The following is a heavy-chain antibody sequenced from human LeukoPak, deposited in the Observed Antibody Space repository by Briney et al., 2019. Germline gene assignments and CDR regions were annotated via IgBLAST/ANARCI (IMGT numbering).Heavy chain of an antibody. CDR3: ARVAPSAGPPV. J-gene: IGHJ4*02. Sequence: ASVKVSCKASGYTFTAYYIHWVRQAPGQGLQWMGWIDPKSGGTKYAQMFLGRVAMTRDTSISTTYIELNSLISDDAAVYYCARVAPSAGPPVWGQGTLVTVSS. V-gene: IGHV1-2*02. D-gene: IGHD6-13*01. CDR1: GYTFTAYY. CDR2: IDPKSGGT.